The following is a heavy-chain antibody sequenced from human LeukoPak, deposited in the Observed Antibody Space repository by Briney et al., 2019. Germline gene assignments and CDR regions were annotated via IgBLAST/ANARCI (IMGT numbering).Heavy chain of an antibody. V-gene: IGHV4-59*01. Sequence: SETLSLTCTVSGDSISSYYWSWIRQPPGKGLEWIGYIYYSVNTSYNPSLKSRVTISVDTSKNRFSLKLSSVTAADTAVYYCAGWILTGQKGLGAFDIWGQGTMVTVSS. CDR1: GDSISSYY. D-gene: IGHD3-9*01. J-gene: IGHJ3*02. CDR3: AGWILTGQKGLGAFDI. CDR2: IYYSVNT.